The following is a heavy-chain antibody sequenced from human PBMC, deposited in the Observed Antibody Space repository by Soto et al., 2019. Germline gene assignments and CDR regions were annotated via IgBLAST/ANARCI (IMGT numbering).Heavy chain of an antibody. CDR2: ISGYNGNT. V-gene: IGHV1-18*01. CDR3: ARGVGSGSYYNQYNWFDP. Sequence: QVKLVQSGAEVKKPGASVKVSCKASGYTFSNYGISWVRQAPGQGLEWMGWISGYNGNTNHAQKLQGRVTMTTDTSTSTAYMELRSLRSDDTAVYYCARGVGSGSYYNQYNWFDPWGQGTLVTVSS. CDR1: GYTFSNYG. J-gene: IGHJ5*02. D-gene: IGHD3-10*01.